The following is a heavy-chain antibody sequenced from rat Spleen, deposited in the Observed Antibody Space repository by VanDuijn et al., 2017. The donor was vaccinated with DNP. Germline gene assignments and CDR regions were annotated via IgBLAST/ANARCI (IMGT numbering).Heavy chain of an antibody. CDR1: GFSLTSYN. CDR2: IWTGGNT. D-gene: IGHD1-11*01. Sequence: QVQLKESGPGLVQPSQTLSLTCTVSGFSLTSYNVHWVRQPTGKGLEWMGIIWTGGNTDYNSALKSRLSISRDPSKSQVFLKMNSLQTEDIATYYCVRGNNGGYDYWGQGVMVTVSS. CDR3: VRGNNGGYDY. V-gene: IGHV2-30*01. J-gene: IGHJ2*01.